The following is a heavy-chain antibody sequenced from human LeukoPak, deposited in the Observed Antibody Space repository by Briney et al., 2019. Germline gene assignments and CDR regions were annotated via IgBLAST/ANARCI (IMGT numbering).Heavy chain of an antibody. CDR3: ARDRFLEWGNWFAP. J-gene: IGHJ5*02. D-gene: IGHD3-3*01. Sequence: GRSLRLSCAASGFTFSSYAMHWVRQPPRKALEWVAGISYDGSNTYYADSVKDRFTISRDNSKNTLYLQMNSLISEDAAVYYCARDRFLEWGNWFAPWGQGTLVTVSS. V-gene: IGHV3-30-3*01. CDR2: ISYDGSNT. CDR1: GFTFSSYA.